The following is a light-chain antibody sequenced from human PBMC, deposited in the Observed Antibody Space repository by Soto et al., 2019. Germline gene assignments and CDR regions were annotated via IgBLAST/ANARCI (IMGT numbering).Light chain of an antibody. CDR1: SSDVGGYNY. J-gene: IGLJ1*01. V-gene: IGLV2-14*01. CDR2: DVS. CDR3: SSYTSSCTLPYV. Sequence: QRDLTRAASVSSSHVQSSPITCTGTSSDVGGYNYVSWYQQHPGKAPKLMIYDVSNRPSGVSNRFSGSKSGNTASLTISGLQAEDEADYYCSSYTSSCTLPYVFGTGTKVTVL.